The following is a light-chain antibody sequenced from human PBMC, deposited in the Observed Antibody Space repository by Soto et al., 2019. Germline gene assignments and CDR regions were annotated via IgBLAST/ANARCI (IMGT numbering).Light chain of an antibody. Sequence: QSVLTQPASVSGSPGQSITISCTGTSSDVGGYDHVSWYQQHPGKPPKLIIYDVTVRPSGISPRFSGSKSDNTASLAVSGLQPEDEADYYCSSYTNKDTLLFGGGTKVTVL. V-gene: IGLV2-14*03. CDR1: SSDVGGYDH. J-gene: IGLJ3*02. CDR2: DVT. CDR3: SSYTNKDTLL.